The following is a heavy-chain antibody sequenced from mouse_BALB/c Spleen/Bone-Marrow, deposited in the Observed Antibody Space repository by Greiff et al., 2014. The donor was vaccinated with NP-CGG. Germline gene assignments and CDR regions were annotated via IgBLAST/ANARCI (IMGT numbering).Heavy chain of an antibody. Sequence: QVQLKDSGPGLVAPSQSLSITCTVSGFSLTSYGVHWVRQPPGEGLEWLGVIWAGGSTNYNSALMSRLSISKDNSKSQVFLKMNSLQTDDTAMYYCARALDSSGYGFAYWGQGTLVTVSA. V-gene: IGHV2-9*02. CDR1: GFSLTSYG. D-gene: IGHD3-2*01. CDR3: ARALDSSGYGFAY. J-gene: IGHJ3*01. CDR2: IWAGGST.